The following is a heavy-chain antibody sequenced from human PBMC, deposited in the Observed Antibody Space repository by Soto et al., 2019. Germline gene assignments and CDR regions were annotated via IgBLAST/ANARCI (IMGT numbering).Heavy chain of an antibody. V-gene: IGHV1-46*03. CDR1: GYTFTSYY. D-gene: IGHD3-10*01. CDR2: INPSGGST. CDR3: AISRGGLPTL. Sequence: ASVKVSCEASGYTFTSYYMHCVRQAPGQGLEWMGIINPSGGSTSYAQKFQGRVTMTRDTSTSTVYMELSSLRSEDTAVYYCAISRGGLPTLWGQGTLVTVSS. J-gene: IGHJ4*02.